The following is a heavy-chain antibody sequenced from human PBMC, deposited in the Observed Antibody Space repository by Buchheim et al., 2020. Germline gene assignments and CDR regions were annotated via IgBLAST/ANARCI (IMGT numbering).Heavy chain of an antibody. Sequence: QVQLQESGPGLVKPSQTLSLTCTVSGGSISSGDYYWSWIRQPPGKGLEWIGYIYYSGGTYYNPSLKSRVTISVETSKKQFFLKLSSVTAADTAVYYCARDMRRYYGSGSMENWFDPWGQGTL. J-gene: IGHJ5*02. V-gene: IGHV4-30-4*01. D-gene: IGHD3-10*01. CDR3: ARDMRRYYGSGSMENWFDP. CDR1: GGSISSGDYY. CDR2: IYYSGGT.